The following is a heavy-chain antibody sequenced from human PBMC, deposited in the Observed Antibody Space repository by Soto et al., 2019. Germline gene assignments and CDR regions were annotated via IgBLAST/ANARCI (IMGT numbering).Heavy chain of an antibody. Sequence: QVQLVQSGAEVKKPGASVKVSCKASGYTFTSYYMHWVRQAPGQGLEWMGIINPSGGSTSYAQKFQGSANITRDTPTSTVYMELSSLRSEDTAVYYCARGVDTAMVPGYWGQGTLVTVSS. V-gene: IGHV1-46*01. CDR1: GYTFTSYY. CDR2: INPSGGST. CDR3: ARGVDTAMVPGY. D-gene: IGHD5-18*01. J-gene: IGHJ4*02.